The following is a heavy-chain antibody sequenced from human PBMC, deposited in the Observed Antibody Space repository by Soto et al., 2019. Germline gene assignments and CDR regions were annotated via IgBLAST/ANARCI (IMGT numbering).Heavy chain of an antibody. CDR1: GFTFSSYA. Sequence: QVQLVESGGGVVQPGRSLRLSCAASGFTFSSYAMYWVRQAPGKGLEWMAVISYDGRNKYYADSVKGRFTISRDNSKSTLYLELNGLRAEDTAVYYCARDDFRTALVSRWGMDVWGQGTTVTVSS. CDR3: ARDDFRTALVSRWGMDV. D-gene: IGHD5-18*01. V-gene: IGHV3-30*04. CDR2: ISYDGRNK. J-gene: IGHJ6*02.